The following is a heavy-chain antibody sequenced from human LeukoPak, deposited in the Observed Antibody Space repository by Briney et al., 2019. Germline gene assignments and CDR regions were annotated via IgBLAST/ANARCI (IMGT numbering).Heavy chain of an antibody. CDR1: GFTFSSYS. Sequence: SGGSLRLSCAASGFTFSSYSMNWVRQAPGKGLERVSSISSSSSYIYYADSVKGRFTISRDNAKNSLYLQMNSLRAEDTAVYYCARDPYSSGWTDAFDIWGQGTMVTVSS. CDR2: ISSSSSYI. CDR3: ARDPYSSGWTDAFDI. V-gene: IGHV3-21*01. J-gene: IGHJ3*02. D-gene: IGHD6-19*01.